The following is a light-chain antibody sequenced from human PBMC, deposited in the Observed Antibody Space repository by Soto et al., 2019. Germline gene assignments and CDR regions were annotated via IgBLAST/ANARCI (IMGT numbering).Light chain of an antibody. CDR1: QSASGNY. J-gene: IGKJ1*01. Sequence: EIVLTQSPDTLSLSPGERATLSCRASQSASGNYLAWYQQKPGQAPRLLIYGASSRATGIPDRFSGSGSGTVFTLTINILEPDDFAVYYCHQYGNSPQTFGQGTKVDI. CDR2: GAS. V-gene: IGKV3-20*01. CDR3: HQYGNSPQT.